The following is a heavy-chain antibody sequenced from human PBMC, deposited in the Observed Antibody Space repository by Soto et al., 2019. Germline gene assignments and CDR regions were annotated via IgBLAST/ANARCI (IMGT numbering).Heavy chain of an antibody. CDR3: ARSPQMATIRYYFDY. D-gene: IGHD5-12*01. J-gene: IGHJ4*02. CDR2: IYPGDSDT. V-gene: IGHV5-51*01. Sequence: GESLKISCKGSGYSFTSYWIGWVRQMPGKGLEWMEIIYPGDSDTRYSPSFQGQVTISADKSISTAYLQWSSLKASDTAMYYCARSPQMATIRYYFDYWGQGTLVTVSS. CDR1: GYSFTSYW.